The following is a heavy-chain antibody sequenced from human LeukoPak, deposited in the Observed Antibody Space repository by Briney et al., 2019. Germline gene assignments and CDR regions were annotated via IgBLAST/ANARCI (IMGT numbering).Heavy chain of an antibody. J-gene: IGHJ3*02. V-gene: IGHV4-59*01. Sequence: SETLSLTCTVSGGSISSYYWSWIRQPPGKGLEWIGYNYYSGSTNYNPSLKSRVTISVDTSKNQFSLKLSSVTAADTAVYYCARSHPPAYSSSWFRSFDIWGQGTMVTVSS. CDR1: GGSISSYY. CDR2: NYYSGST. D-gene: IGHD6-13*01. CDR3: ARSHPPAYSSSWFRSFDI.